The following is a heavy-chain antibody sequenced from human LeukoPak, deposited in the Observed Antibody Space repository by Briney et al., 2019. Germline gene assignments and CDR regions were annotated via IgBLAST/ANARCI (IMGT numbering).Heavy chain of an antibody. CDR2: INHSGST. J-gene: IGHJ4*02. CDR3: ARIVYYDSSGYFYHFDY. D-gene: IGHD3-22*01. CDR1: GGSFSGYY. Sequence: ETLSLTFAVYGGSFSGYYWSWIRQPPGKGLEWIGEINHSGSTNYNPSLKSRVTISVDTSKNQFSLKLSSVTAADTAVYYCARIVYYDSSGYFYHFDYWGQGTLVTVSS. V-gene: IGHV4-34*01.